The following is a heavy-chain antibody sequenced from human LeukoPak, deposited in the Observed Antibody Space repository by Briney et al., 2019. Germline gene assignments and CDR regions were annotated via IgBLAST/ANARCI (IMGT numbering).Heavy chain of an antibody. D-gene: IGHD3-16*02. CDR1: GGSIGTYY. Sequence: SETLSLTCTVSGGSIGTYYWSWIRQSPGKGLEWIGYIYVTGTRYNPYLQSRVTISVDRSRNHFFLKMSSVTAADTAVYYCARHSGGGIEDMDVWGKGTKFIV. CDR2: IYVTGT. CDR3: ARHSGGGIEDMDV. J-gene: IGHJ6*03. V-gene: IGHV4-59*08.